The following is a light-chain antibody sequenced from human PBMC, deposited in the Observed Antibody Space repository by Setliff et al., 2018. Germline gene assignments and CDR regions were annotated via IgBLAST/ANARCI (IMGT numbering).Light chain of an antibody. CDR1: SSDVGVYNY. Sequence: QSVLTQPRSVSGSPGQSVTISCTGTSSDVGVYNYVSWYQHHPGKAPKLMIYDVTTRPSGVPDRFSGSKSGNTASLTISGLQADDEADYYCCSYAAIPPGVFGTGTKGTVL. J-gene: IGLJ1*01. V-gene: IGLV2-11*01. CDR3: CSYAAIPPGV. CDR2: DVT.